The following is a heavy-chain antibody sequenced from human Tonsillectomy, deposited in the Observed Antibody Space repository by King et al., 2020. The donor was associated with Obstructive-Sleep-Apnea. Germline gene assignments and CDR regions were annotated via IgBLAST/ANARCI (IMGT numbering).Heavy chain of an antibody. CDR3: ARDRGYYDSTGYFDL. V-gene: IGHV4-59*01. Sequence: VQLQESGPGLVKPSETLSLTCTVSGGSISSYYWSWIRQPPGKGLEWIGYISYSGNTNYNPSLKSRVTISVDTSKNQFSLKLSSVTAADTAVYYCARDRGYYDSTGYFDLWGCGTLVTVSS. CDR2: ISYSGNT. CDR1: GGSISSYY. D-gene: IGHD3-22*01. J-gene: IGHJ2*01.